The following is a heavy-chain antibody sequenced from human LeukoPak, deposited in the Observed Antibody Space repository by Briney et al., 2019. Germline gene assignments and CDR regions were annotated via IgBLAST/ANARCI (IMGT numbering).Heavy chain of an antibody. CDR3: ARGRSGSYPYYYYYYMDV. CDR1: GGSFSGYY. V-gene: IGHV4-34*01. D-gene: IGHD3-10*01. J-gene: IGHJ6*03. Sequence: SETVSLTCAVYGGSFSGYYWSWIRQPPGKGLEWIGEINHSGSTNYNSSLKRRVTISVDASKNQFSLKLSSVTAADTAVYYCARGRSGSYPYYYYYYMDVWGKGTTVTVSS. CDR2: INHSGST.